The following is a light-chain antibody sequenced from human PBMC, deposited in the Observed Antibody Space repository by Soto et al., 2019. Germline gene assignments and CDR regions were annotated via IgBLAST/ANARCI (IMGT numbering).Light chain of an antibody. CDR3: QQYNSYPIT. J-gene: IGKJ5*01. Sequence: DIQMTQSPSTLSASVGDRVTITCRASRSISVWLAWYQQKPEKAPKVLIYRASHLESGVPSRFSASGSGTEFSLTINSLQADDFATYYCQQYNSYPITFGQGTRLEIK. CDR1: RSISVW. CDR2: RAS. V-gene: IGKV1-5*03.